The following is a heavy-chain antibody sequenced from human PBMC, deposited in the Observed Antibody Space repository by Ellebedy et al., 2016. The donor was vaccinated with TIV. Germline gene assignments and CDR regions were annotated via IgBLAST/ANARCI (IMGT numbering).Heavy chain of an antibody. V-gene: IGHV1-18*01. J-gene: IGHJ6*02. CDR3: ARDHVGGDV. D-gene: IGHD3-3*01. CDR2: ISVSDYYT. Sequence: ASVKVSCKASGDTFNSDVFSWVRQAPGQGLEWIGWISVSDYYTNYAQNFQGRVTMTTGASSNTVYMELRSLRSDATAVYYCARDHVGGDVWGQGTTVIVSS. CDR1: GDTFNSDV.